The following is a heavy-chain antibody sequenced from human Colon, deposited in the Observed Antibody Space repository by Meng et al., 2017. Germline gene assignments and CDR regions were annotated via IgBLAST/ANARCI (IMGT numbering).Heavy chain of an antibody. CDR2: VDYYWNI. CDR1: GGSVSSGSHY. Sequence: VQLRESGPGLVRPSETLSLTCNVSGGSVSSGSHYWSWIRPPPGKGLEFIAYVDYYWNINYNHSLNSRATVSIDTSKTQFSLKVTSVTAADTAVYYCAVGPWELDYWGKGILVTVSS. D-gene: IGHD1-26*01. V-gene: IGHV4-61*01. CDR3: AVGPWELDY. J-gene: IGHJ4*02.